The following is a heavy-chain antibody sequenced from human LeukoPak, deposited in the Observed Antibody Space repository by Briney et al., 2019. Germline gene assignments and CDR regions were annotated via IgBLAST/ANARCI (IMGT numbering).Heavy chain of an antibody. J-gene: IGHJ5*02. CDR2: ISSSGSTI. CDR1: GFTFSDYY. Sequence: PGGSLRLSCAASGFTFSDYYMSWIRQAPGKGLEWVSYISSSGSTIYYADSVKGRFTISRDNAKNSLYLQMNSLRAEDTAVYYCARDIVVVPAAMGGDWFDPWGQGTLVTVSS. CDR3: ARDIVVVPAAMGGDWFDP. V-gene: IGHV3-11*04. D-gene: IGHD2-2*01.